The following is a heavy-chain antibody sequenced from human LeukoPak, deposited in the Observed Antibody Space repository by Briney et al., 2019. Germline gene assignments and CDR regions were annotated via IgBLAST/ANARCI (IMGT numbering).Heavy chain of an antibody. D-gene: IGHD2/OR15-2a*01. CDR1: GFTFSSYG. V-gene: IGHV3-30*18. CDR3: AKGRIMGV. J-gene: IGHJ6*02. Sequence: PGGSLRLSCAASGFTFSSYGMHWVRQAPGKGLEWVAVISYDGSNKYYADSVKGRFTISRDNSKNTLYLQMNSLRAEDTAVYYCAKGRIMGVWGQGNTGTGFS. CDR2: ISYDGSNK.